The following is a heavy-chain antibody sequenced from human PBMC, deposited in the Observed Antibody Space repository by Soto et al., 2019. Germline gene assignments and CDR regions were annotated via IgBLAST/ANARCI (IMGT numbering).Heavy chain of an antibody. CDR3: ARSTYYYDSSGPQDGAFDI. J-gene: IGHJ3*02. V-gene: IGHV4-31*03. Sequence: ASETLSLTCTVSGGSISSGGYYWSWIRQHPGKGLEWIGYIYYSGSTYYNPSLKSRVTISVDTSKNQFSLKLSSVTAADTAVYYCARSTYYYDSSGPQDGAFDIWGQGTMVTVSS. D-gene: IGHD3-22*01. CDR1: GGSISSGGYY. CDR2: IYYSGST.